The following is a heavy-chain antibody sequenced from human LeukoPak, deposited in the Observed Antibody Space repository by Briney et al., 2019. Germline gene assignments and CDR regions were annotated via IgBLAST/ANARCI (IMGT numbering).Heavy chain of an antibody. V-gene: IGHV4-39*01. CDR2: IYYSGST. J-gene: IGHJ6*02. CDR3: ASQDGSGMDV. CDR1: GGSISSGGYY. D-gene: IGHD2-15*01. Sequence: PSETLSLTCTVSGGSISSGGYYWSWIRQPPGKGLEWIGSIYYSGSTYYNPSLKSRVTISVDTSKNQFSLKLSSVTAADTAVYYCASQDGSGMDVWGQGTTVTVSS.